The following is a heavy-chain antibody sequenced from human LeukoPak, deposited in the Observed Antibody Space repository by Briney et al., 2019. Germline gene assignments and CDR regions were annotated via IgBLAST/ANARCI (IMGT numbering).Heavy chain of an antibody. Sequence: GGSLRLSCAASGFTVSSNYMSWVRQAPGKGLEWVSVIYSGGSTYYADSVKGRFTISRDNSKNTLYLQMNSLRGQDTAVFYCXREVRGVIISHYYYYYYMDVWGKGTTVTISS. D-gene: IGHD3-10*01. J-gene: IGHJ6*03. CDR3: XREVRGVIISHYYYYYYMDV. V-gene: IGHV3-66*01. CDR1: GFTVSSNY. CDR2: IYSGGST.